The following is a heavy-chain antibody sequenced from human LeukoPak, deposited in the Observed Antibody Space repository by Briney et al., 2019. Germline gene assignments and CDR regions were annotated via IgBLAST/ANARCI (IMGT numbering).Heavy chain of an antibody. CDR2: IYTSGST. CDR1: GGSISSYY. CDR3: ARMPELYYYYYMDV. J-gene: IGHJ6*03. Sequence: PSETLSLTCTVSGGSISSYYWSWIRQPAGKGLEWIWRIYTSGSTNYNPSLKSRVTMSVDTSKNQFSLKLSSVTAADTAVYYCARMPELYYYYYMDVWGKGTTVTVS. D-gene: IGHD1-26*01. V-gene: IGHV4-4*07.